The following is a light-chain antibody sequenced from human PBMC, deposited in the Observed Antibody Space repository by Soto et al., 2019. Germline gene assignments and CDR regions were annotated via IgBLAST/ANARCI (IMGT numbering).Light chain of an antibody. J-gene: IGLJ2*01. CDR2: DDS. V-gene: IGLV3-21*02. CDR3: QVWDISSDHVV. Sequence: SYELTQPPSVSVAPGQTARITFGGNNMGSKSVHWHQQKPGQAPVLVVYDDSDRPSGIPERFSGSNSGNTATLTISRVEAGDEADYYCQVWDISSDHVVFGGGTKLTVL. CDR1: NMGSKS.